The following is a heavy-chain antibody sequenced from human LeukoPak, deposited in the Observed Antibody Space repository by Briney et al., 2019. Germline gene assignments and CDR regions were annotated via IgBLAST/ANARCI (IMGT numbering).Heavy chain of an antibody. D-gene: IGHD3-9*01. CDR1: GFIFSDYY. V-gene: IGHV3-15*01. CDR3: RGHNYDILTGYFTFDY. Sequence: GGSLRLSCAASGFIFSDYYMDWVRQAPGKGLEWVGRIKSKTDGGTTDYAAPVKGRFTISRDDSKNTLYLQMNSLKTEDTAVYYCRGHNYDILTGYFTFDYWGQGTLVTVSS. J-gene: IGHJ4*02. CDR2: IKSKTDGGTT.